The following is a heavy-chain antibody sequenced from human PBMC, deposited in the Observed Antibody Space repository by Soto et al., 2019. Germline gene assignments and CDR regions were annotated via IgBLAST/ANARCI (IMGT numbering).Heavy chain of an antibody. CDR2: TSAYNGNT. Sequence: QVQLVQSGAEVKKPGASVKVSCKASGYTFTSYGISWVRQAPGQGLESMGWTSAYNGNTNYAQKLQGRVTMTTDTSTSTAYMELRSVRSDDTAVYYCAREDYYDSSGYCLDYWGQGTLVTVSS. D-gene: IGHD3-22*01. V-gene: IGHV1-18*01. J-gene: IGHJ4*02. CDR1: GYTFTSYG. CDR3: AREDYYDSSGYCLDY.